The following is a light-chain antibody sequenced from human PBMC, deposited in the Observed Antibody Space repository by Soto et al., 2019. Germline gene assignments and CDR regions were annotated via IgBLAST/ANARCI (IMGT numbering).Light chain of an antibody. CDR2: EGS. V-gene: IGLV2-23*01. Sequence: QSALTQPASVSGSPGQSITISCTGTSSDVGRYNLVSWYQQHPGKAPKLMIYEGSKRPSGVSNRFSGSKSGNTASLTISGLQAAYEADYYCCSYAGSSTVFGGGTKLTVL. J-gene: IGLJ2*01. CDR3: CSYAGSSTV. CDR1: SSDVGRYNL.